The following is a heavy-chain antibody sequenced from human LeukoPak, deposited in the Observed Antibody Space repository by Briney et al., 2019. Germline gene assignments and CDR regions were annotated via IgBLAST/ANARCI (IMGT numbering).Heavy chain of an antibody. J-gene: IGHJ4*02. V-gene: IGHV3-23*01. D-gene: IGHD3-16*02. CDR3: AKARTMITFGGVIVNFDY. CDR1: GFIFSKYA. CDR2: IISSGGST. Sequence: GGSLRLSCAASGFIFSKYAMSWVRQPPGKGLEWVSTIISSGGSTYSADSVKGRFTISRDNSKNTVYLQMNSLRAEDTAVYYCAKARTMITFGGVIVNFDYWGQGTLVTVSS.